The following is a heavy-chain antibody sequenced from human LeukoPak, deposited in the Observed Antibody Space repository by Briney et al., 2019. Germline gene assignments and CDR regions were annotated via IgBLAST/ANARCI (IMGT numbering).Heavy chain of an antibody. D-gene: IGHD6-6*01. CDR2: IIPIFGTA. CDR3: ARDRLLAMYSSSSGRYFDY. V-gene: IGHV1-69*01. Sequence: GSSVKVSCKASGGTFSSYAISWVRQAPGQGLEWMGGIIPIFGTANYAQKFQGRVTTTADESTSTAYMELSSLRSEDTAVYYCARDRLLAMYSSSSGRYFDYWGQGTLVTVSS. J-gene: IGHJ4*02. CDR1: GGTFSSYA.